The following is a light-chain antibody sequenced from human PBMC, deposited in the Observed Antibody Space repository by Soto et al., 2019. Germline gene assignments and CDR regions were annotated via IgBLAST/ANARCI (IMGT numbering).Light chain of an antibody. V-gene: IGLV4-69*01. CDR1: SGHSSYA. J-gene: IGLJ1*01. CDR2: LNSDGSH. CDR3: QTWGTGIRV. Sequence: QLVLTQSPSASASLGASVKLTCTLSSGHSSYAIAWHQQQPEKGPRYLMKLNSDGSHSKGDGIPDRFSGSSSGAERYLTISSLQPEDEADYYSQTWGTGIRVFGTGTKLTVL.